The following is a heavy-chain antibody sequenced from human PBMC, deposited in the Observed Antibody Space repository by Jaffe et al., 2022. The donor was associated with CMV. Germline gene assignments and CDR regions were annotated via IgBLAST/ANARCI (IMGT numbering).Heavy chain of an antibody. J-gene: IGHJ6*02. Sequence: QVQLVESGGGVVQPGRSLRLSCAASGFTFSSYGMHWVRQAPGKGLEWVAVIWYDGSNKYYADSVKGRFTISRDNSKNTLYLQMNSLRAEDTAVYYCARDSGGFLEWLSPLYGMDVWGQGTTVTVSS. CDR1: GFTFSSYG. V-gene: IGHV3-33*01. D-gene: IGHD3-3*01. CDR3: ARDSGGFLEWLSPLYGMDV. CDR2: IWYDGSNK.